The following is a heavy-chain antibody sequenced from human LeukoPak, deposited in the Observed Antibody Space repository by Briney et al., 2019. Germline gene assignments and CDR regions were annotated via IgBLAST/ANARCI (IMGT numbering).Heavy chain of an antibody. J-gene: IGHJ6*03. CDR3: ARANDSSGYYYYYYMDV. CDR2: IYSGGST. CDR1: GFTFSSYE. V-gene: IGHV3-66*01. Sequence: GGSLRLSCAASGFTFSSYEMNWVRQAPGKGLEWVSVIYSGGSTYYADSVKGRFTISRDNSKNTLYLQMNSLRAEDTAVYYCARANDSSGYYYYYYMDVWGKGTTVTISS. D-gene: IGHD3-22*01.